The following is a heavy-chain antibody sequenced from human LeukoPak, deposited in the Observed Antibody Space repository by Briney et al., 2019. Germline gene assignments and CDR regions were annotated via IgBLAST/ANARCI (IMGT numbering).Heavy chain of an antibody. J-gene: IGHJ4*02. CDR3: ARDVGGSLDY. V-gene: IGHV3-7*01. D-gene: IGHD1-26*01. Sequence: GGSLILSCAASGFTFRSYWMAWVRQAPGKGLEWVANIKEDESAKHQADSVKGRFTISRDNAQNSVYLQMSSLRGEDTAVYYCARDVGGSLDYWGQGTLVTVSS. CDR1: GFTFRSYW. CDR2: IKEDESAK.